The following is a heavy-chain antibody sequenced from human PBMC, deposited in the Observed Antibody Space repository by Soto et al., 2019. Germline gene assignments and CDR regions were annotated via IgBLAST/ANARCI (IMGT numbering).Heavy chain of an antibody. CDR2: ISSKSTFI. CDR1: GFTFRDYS. D-gene: IGHD2-15*01. V-gene: IGHV3-21*01. CDR3: ARLGISALDS. Sequence: GGSLRLSCATSGFTFRDYSLNWVRQAPGKGLEWVSSISSKSTFIHYADSVKGRFTISRDNAKNSLYLQMDSLRDDDTAVYFCARLGISALDSWGQGALVTVSS. J-gene: IGHJ5*01.